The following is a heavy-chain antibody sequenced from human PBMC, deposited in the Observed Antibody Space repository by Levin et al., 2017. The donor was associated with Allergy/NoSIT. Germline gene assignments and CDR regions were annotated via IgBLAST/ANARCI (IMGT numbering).Heavy chain of an antibody. D-gene: IGHD6-13*01. CDR3: TRPGYEAAAGGTYYYYMDV. CDR1: GFTFSGSA. CDR2: IRSKANSYAT. V-gene: IGHV3-73*01. Sequence: GESLKISCAASGFTFSGSAMHWVRQASGKGLEWVGRIRSKANSYATAYAASVKGRFTISRDDSKNTAYLQMNSLKTEDTAVYYCTRPGYEAAAGGTYYYYMDVWGKGTTVTVSS. J-gene: IGHJ6*03.